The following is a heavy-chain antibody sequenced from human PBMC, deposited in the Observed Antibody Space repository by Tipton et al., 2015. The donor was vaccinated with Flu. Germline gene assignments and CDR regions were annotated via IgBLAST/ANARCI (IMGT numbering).Heavy chain of an antibody. CDR1: TYSMRSGSY. CDR2: VYHSGTT. CDR3: ARQSASKGYFSRLDS. J-gene: IGHJ4*02. D-gene: IGHD3-22*01. Sequence: TLSLTCDVSTYSMRSGSYWGWIRQPPGKGLEWIGSVYHSGTTYYNPSLKSRVTISIDTSNNQFSLKLSSATAADTAIYYCARQSASKGYFSRLDSWGQGTLVTVSS. V-gene: IGHV4-38-2*01.